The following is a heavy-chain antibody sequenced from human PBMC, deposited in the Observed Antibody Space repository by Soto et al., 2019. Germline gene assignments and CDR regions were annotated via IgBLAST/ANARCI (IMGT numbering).Heavy chain of an antibody. D-gene: IGHD3-3*01. Sequence: QVLLVESGGGVVQPGRSLRLSCAASGFTFSSYGMHWVRQAPGKGLEWVAVIWYDGSNKYYADSVKGRFTISRDNSKNTLYLQMNSLRAEDTAVYYCARMWDDFWSGAAFFDYWGQGTLVTVSS. J-gene: IGHJ4*02. CDR2: IWYDGSNK. V-gene: IGHV3-33*01. CDR3: ARMWDDFWSGAAFFDY. CDR1: GFTFSSYG.